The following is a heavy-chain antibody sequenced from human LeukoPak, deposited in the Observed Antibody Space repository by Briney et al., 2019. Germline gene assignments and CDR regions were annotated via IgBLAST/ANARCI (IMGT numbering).Heavy chain of an antibody. V-gene: IGHV3-30*04. CDR1: GFTFNNYA. D-gene: IGHD3-16*01. Sequence: GGSLRLSCAASGFTFNNYAMHWVRQAPGKGLEWVAVISYDGSNKYYADSVKGRFTISRDNSKNTLYLQMNSLRAEDTAVYYCAGAGFDYWGQGTLVTVSS. CDR3: AGAGFDY. CDR2: ISYDGSNK. J-gene: IGHJ4*02.